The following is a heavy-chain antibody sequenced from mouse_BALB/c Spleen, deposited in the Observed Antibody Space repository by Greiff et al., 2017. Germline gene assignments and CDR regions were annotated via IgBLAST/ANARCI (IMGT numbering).Heavy chain of an antibody. V-gene: IGHV5-6-5*01. J-gene: IGHJ4*01. D-gene: IGHD1-1*01. Sequence: EVQVVESGGGLVKPGGSLKLSCAASGFTFSSYAMSWVRQTPEKRLEWVASISSGGSTYYPDSVKGRFTISRDNARNILYLQMSSLRSEDTAMYYCARGWDYYGSSPMDYWGQGTSVTVSS. CDR3: ARGWDYYGSSPMDY. CDR2: ISSGGST. CDR1: GFTFSSYA.